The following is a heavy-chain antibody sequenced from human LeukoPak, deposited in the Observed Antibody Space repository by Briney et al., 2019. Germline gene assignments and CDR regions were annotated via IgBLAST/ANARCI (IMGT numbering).Heavy chain of an antibody. CDR2: IYYSGST. CDR3: ARDHSRYCSGGSCYYE. V-gene: IGHV4-31*03. J-gene: IGHJ4*02. Sequence: PSETLSLTCTVSGGSISSGGHYWSWIRQHPGKGLEWIGYIYYSGSTYYNPSLKSRVTISVDTSKNQFSLKLSSVTAADTAVYYCARDHSRYCSGGSCYYEWGQGTLVTVSS. CDR1: GGSISSGGHY. D-gene: IGHD2-15*01.